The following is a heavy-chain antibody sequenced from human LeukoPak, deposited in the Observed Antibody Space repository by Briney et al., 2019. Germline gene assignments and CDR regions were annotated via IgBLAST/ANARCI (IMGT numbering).Heavy chain of an antibody. CDR1: GFTFSSYG. CDR2: IRYDGSNK. D-gene: IGHD2-15*01. CDR3: AKDQEDIVVVVAADAFDY. Sequence: RGSLRLSCAASGFTFSSYGMHWVRQAPGKGLEWVAFIRYDGSNKYYADSVKGRFTISRDNSKNTLYLQMNSLRAEDTAVYYCAKDQEDIVVVVAADAFDYWGQGTLVTVSS. V-gene: IGHV3-30*02. J-gene: IGHJ4*02.